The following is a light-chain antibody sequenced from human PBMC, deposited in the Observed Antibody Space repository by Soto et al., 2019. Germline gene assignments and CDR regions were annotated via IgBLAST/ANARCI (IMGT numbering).Light chain of an antibody. CDR1: SSDVGGYNY. Sequence: QSALTQPASVSGSPGQSITISCTGTSSDVGGYNYVSWYQQHPGKAPKLMIYDVSNRPSGVSNRFSGSKSGNTASLSISGPEAEDEADYYCSSYSISSTFLTVFGGGTQLTVL. CDR3: SSYSISSTFLTV. J-gene: IGLJ2*01. V-gene: IGLV2-14*01. CDR2: DVS.